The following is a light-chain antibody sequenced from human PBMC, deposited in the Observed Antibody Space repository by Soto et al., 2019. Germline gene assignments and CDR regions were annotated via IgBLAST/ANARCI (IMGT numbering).Light chain of an antibody. Sequence: EVVLTQSPVTLSLSPGERATLSCRASQTVSNNYLAWYQQKPGQAPRLLIFGSSDRATGIPDRFSGSGSGTDFTLTISRLEPEDFAVSYCQQYGSSPPYTFGQGTKLEIK. CDR3: QQYGSSPPYT. CDR2: GSS. V-gene: IGKV3-20*01. CDR1: QTVSNNY. J-gene: IGKJ2*01.